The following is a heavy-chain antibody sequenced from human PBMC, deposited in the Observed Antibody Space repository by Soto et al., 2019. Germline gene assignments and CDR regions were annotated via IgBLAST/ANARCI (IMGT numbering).Heavy chain of an antibody. Sequence: GASVKVSCKASGYTFTSYDINWVRQATGQGLEWMGWMNPNSGNTGYAQKFQGRVTMTRNTSISTAYMELSSLRSEDTAVYYCARGVWFGESLYYYYYYMDVWGKGTTVTVSS. CDR1: GYTFTSYD. J-gene: IGHJ6*03. D-gene: IGHD3-10*01. CDR3: ARGVWFGESLYYYYYYMDV. CDR2: MNPNSGNT. V-gene: IGHV1-8*01.